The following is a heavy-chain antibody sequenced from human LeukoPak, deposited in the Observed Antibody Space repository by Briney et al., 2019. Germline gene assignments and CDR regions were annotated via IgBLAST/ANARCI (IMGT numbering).Heavy chain of an antibody. V-gene: IGHV4-34*01. D-gene: IGHD3-3*01. Sequence: PSETLSLTCAVYGGSFSGYYWSWIRQPPGKGLEWIGEINHSGSTNYNPSLKSRVTISVDASKNQFSLKLSSVTAADTAVYYCARGAYYDFWSGLNYYYYMDVWGKGTTVTVSS. CDR1: GGSFSGYY. CDR2: INHSGST. CDR3: ARGAYYDFWSGLNYYYYMDV. J-gene: IGHJ6*03.